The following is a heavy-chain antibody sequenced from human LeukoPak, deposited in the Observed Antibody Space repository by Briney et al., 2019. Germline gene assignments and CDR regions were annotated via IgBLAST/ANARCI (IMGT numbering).Heavy chain of an antibody. V-gene: IGHV3-30-3*01. CDR1: GFTFSSYA. Sequence: GGSLRLSCAASGFTFSSYAMHWVRQAPGKGLEWVAVISYDGSNKYYADSVKGRFTISRDNSKNTLYLQMNSLRAEDTAVYYCARWAQPRYSGSYYISNYYFDYWGQGTLVTVSS. D-gene: IGHD1-26*01. J-gene: IGHJ4*02. CDR3: ARWAQPRYSGSYYISNYYFDY. CDR2: ISYDGSNK.